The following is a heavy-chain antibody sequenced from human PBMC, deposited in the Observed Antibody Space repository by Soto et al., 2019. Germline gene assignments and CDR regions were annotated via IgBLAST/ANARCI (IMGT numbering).Heavy chain of an antibody. D-gene: IGHD3-10*01. CDR3: ARTHMVRGVNLFYYYYVMDG. V-gene: IGHV2-70*01. CDR2: IDWDDDK. Sequence: SGPTLVNPTQTLTLTCTFSGFSLSTSGMCVSWIRQPPGKALEWLALIDWDDDKYYSTSLKTRLTISKDTSKNQVVLTMTNMDPVDTATYYCARTHMVRGVNLFYYYYVMDGWAQGTTVTVSS. CDR1: GFSLSTSGMC. J-gene: IGHJ6*02.